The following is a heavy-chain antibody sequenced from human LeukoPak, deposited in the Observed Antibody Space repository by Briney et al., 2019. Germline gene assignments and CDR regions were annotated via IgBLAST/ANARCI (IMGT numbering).Heavy chain of an antibody. CDR2: IYYSGST. Sequence: SETLSLTCTVSGGSISSCSYYWAWIRQPPGKGLEWIGSIYYSGSTYYNPSLKSRVTISVDTSKNQFSLKLSSVTAADTAVYYCSISSGWYEPFDYWGQGTLVTVSS. V-gene: IGHV4-39*01. J-gene: IGHJ4*02. D-gene: IGHD6-19*01. CDR3: SISSGWYEPFDY. CDR1: GGSISSCSYY.